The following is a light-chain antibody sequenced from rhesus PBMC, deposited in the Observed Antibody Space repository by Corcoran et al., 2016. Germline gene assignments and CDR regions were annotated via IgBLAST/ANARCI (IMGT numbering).Light chain of an antibody. CDR2: RAT. CDR3: RQHDNSPFT. CDR1: QGISNW. Sequence: DIQMTQSPSSLSASVGDRVTITCRASQGISNWWAWYQQKPGKAPKLLIHRATNLETGVPSRFSGSGSGTDFTLTISSLQPEDIATYYCRQHDNSPFTFGPETKLDIK. V-gene: IGKV1-69*01. J-gene: IGKJ3*01.